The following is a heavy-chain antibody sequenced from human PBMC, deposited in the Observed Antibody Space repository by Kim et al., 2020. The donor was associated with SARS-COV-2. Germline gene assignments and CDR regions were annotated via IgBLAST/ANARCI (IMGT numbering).Heavy chain of an antibody. CDR3: AKKRSRQQGSGSDFDY. V-gene: IGHV3-43*02. Sequence: GGSLRLSCAASGFSFDDYVMHWVRQGPGKGLEWVCLISRNGDTTYYTESVKGRFTISRDNSKNSLYLQMTSLRSEDTAFYYCAKKRSRQQGSGSDFDYWG. D-gene: IGHD3-10*01. J-gene: IGHJ4*01. CDR2: ISRNGDTT. CDR1: GFSFDDYV.